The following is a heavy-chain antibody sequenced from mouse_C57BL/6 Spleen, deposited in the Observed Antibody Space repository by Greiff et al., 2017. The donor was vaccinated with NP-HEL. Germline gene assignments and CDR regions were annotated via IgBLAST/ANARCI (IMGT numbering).Heavy chain of an antibody. J-gene: IGHJ1*03. CDR3: ARQWVVANGYFDV. Sequence: EVQGVESGGGLVKPGGSLKLSCAASGFTFSSYTMSWVRQTPEKRLEWVATISGGGGNTYYPDSVKGRFTISRVNAKNTPYLQMSSLRSEDTALDYCARQWVVANGYFDVWGTGTTGTVTS. CDR2: ISGGGGNT. V-gene: IGHV5-9*01. D-gene: IGHD1-1*01. CDR1: GFTFSSYT.